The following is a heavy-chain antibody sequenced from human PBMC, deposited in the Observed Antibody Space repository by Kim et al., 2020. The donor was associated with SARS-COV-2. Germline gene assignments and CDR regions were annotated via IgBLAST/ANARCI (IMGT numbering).Heavy chain of an antibody. V-gene: IGHV1-18*04. J-gene: IGHJ4*02. CDR3: ARGLELWFGELSSKTKFDY. CDR2: ISAYNGNT. D-gene: IGHD3-10*01. Sequence: ASVKVSCKASGYTFTSYGISWVRQAPGQGLEWMGWISAYNGNTNYAQKLQGRVTMTTDTSTSTAYMELRSLRSDDTAVYYCARGLELWFGELSSKTKFDYWGQGTLVTVSS. CDR1: GYTFTSYG.